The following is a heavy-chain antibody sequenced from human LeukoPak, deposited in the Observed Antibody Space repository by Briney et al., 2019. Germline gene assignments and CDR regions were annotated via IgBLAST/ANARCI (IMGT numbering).Heavy chain of an antibody. CDR3: ARVAPTRGYASSGYYPLDY. Sequence: SDTLSLTRTVSGGSISSYYWSWIRQPPGKGLEWIGYIYYSGSTNYNPSLKSRVTIAVDTSKNQFSLRLTSVTAADTAVYYCARVAPTRGYASSGYYPLDYWGQGTLVNVSS. CDR2: IYYSGST. V-gene: IGHV4-59*07. D-gene: IGHD3-22*01. J-gene: IGHJ4*02. CDR1: GGSISSYY.